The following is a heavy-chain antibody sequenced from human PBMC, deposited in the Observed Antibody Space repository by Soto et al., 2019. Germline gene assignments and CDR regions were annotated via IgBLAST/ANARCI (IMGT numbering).Heavy chain of an antibody. CDR2: INTLSSAI. J-gene: IGHJ4*02. V-gene: IGHV3-11*01. CDR3: ARRLQWQLRPLDF. CDR1: GFIFSDYY. D-gene: IGHD6-19*01. Sequence: QEHLMESGGGLVKPGGSLRLSCAGSGFIFSDYYITWIRRAPGKGLEWVSYINTLSSAIYYADSVKGRFTISRDNAKNSVYLQMNSLRAEDTAVYYCARRLQWQLRPLDFWGRGTLVTVSS.